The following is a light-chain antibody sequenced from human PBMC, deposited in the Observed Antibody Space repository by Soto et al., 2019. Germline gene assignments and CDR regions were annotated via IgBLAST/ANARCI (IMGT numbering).Light chain of an antibody. V-gene: IGKV1-5*03. CDR3: QQYKSYPWT. J-gene: IGKJ1*01. Sequence: DIQMTQSPSTLSASVGDRVTITCRASQSISNCLAWYQQKPGKAPKVLIYEASSLESGYPSRFSGSGSGTEFTLTISSLQPDEFATYYCQQYKSYPWTFGQGTKVEI. CDR1: QSISNC. CDR2: EAS.